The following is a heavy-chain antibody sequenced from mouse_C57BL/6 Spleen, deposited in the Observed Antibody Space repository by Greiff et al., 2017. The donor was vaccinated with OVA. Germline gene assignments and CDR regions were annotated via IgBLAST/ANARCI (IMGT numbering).Heavy chain of an antibody. CDR3: ARGGTDWYFDV. J-gene: IGHJ1*03. V-gene: IGHV1-64*01. CDR2: IHPNSGST. Sequence: QVQLQQPGAELVKPGASVKLSCKASGYTFTSYWMHWVKQRPGQGLEWIGMIHPNSGSTNYNEKFKSKATLTVDKSSSTAYMQLSSLTSEASAVYYCARGGTDWYFDVWGTGTTVTVSS. CDR1: GYTFTSYW.